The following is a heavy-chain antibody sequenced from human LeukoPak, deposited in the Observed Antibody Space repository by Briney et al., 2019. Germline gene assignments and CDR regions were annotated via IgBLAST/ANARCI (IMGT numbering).Heavy chain of an antibody. D-gene: IGHD6-19*01. V-gene: IGHV4-34*01. CDR2: INHSGST. CDR1: GGSFSGYY. Sequence: PSETLSLTCAVYGGSFSGYYWSWIRQPPGKGQEWIGEINHSGSTNYNPSLKSRVTISVDTSKNQFSLKLSSVTAADTAVYYCARAPFSSGWYSTWGQGTMVTVSS. CDR3: ARAPFSSGWYST. J-gene: IGHJ3*01.